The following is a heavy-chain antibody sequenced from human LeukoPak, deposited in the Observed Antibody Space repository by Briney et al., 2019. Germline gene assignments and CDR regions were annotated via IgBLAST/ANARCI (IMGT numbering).Heavy chain of an antibody. CDR3: AKPPYSSSSFYYYGMDV. Sequence: GGSLRLSCAASGFTFSSYAMSWVRQAPGRGLEWVAVISHDGSNKYYADSVKGRFTISRDNSKNTLYLQMNSLRAEDTAVYYCAKPPYSSSSFYYYGMDVWGQGTTVTVSS. CDR2: ISHDGSNK. J-gene: IGHJ6*02. V-gene: IGHV3-30*18. D-gene: IGHD6-6*01. CDR1: GFTFSSYA.